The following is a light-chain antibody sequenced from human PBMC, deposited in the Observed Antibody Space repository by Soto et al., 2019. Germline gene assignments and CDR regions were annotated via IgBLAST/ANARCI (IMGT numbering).Light chain of an antibody. Sequence: QSVLTQPPSACGTPEQRVTLSCSGSSSNIGSNYVYWYQQLPGTAPNLLIYRNNQRPSGVTDRFSGSKPSTSASLAISGLRSEDEAEYHGPAWDDSLSGHVVFGGGTEFTVL. CDR3: PAWDDSLSGHVV. V-gene: IGLV1-47*01. J-gene: IGLJ2*01. CDR2: RNN. CDR1: SSNIGSNY.